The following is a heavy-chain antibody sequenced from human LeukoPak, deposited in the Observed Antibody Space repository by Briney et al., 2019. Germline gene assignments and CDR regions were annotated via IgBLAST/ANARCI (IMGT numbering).Heavy chain of an antibody. J-gene: IGHJ5*02. CDR1: GFTVSSDY. V-gene: IGHV3-53*05. CDR3: ARSWFDP. CDR2: IYSGGST. Sequence: GGSLRLSCAASGFTVSSDYMSWVRQAPGKGLEWVSVIYSGGSTYYADSVKGRFTISRDKSKNTVYLQMSSLRFEDSAMDYCARSWFDPWGQGTLVTVSS.